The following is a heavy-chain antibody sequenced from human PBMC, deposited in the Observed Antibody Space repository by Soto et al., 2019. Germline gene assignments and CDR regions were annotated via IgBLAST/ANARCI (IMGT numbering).Heavy chain of an antibody. V-gene: IGHV1-18*01. CDR2: ISAYNGNT. Sequence: ASVKVSCKASGYTFTSYGISWVRQAPGQGLEWMGWISAYNGNTNYAQKLQGRVTMTRDTSTSTVYMELSSLRSEDTAVYYCARDYDIFDYWGQGTLVTVSS. CDR1: GYTFTSYG. D-gene: IGHD3-9*01. J-gene: IGHJ4*02. CDR3: ARDYDIFDY.